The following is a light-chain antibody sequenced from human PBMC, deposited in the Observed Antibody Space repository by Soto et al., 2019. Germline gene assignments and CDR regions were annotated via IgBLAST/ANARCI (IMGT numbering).Light chain of an antibody. J-gene: IGKJ4*01. CDR1: QSINNY. CDR2: DSS. V-gene: IGKV3-20*01. Sequence: EIVLTQSPGTLSLSPGERATLSCRPSQSINNYVAWYQQKPGQAPRVLIYDSSIRATGVPDRFSGSGSGTDFTLIISRLEFADFAVYYCQHYFYSPDTFGGGTKVEIK. CDR3: QHYFYSPDT.